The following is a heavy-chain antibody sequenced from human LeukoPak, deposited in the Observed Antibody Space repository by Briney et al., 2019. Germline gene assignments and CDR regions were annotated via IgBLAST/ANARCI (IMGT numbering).Heavy chain of an antibody. J-gene: IGHJ4*02. D-gene: IGHD3-10*01. CDR2: IYPGDSDT. V-gene: IGHV5-51*01. Sequence: GESLKIPCKGSGYSFTSYWIGWVRQMPGKGLEWMGIIYPGDSDTRYSPSFQGQVTISADKSISTAYLQWSSLKASDTAMYYCATSPVITPDYFDYWGQGTLVTVSS. CDR3: ATSPVITPDYFDY. CDR1: GYSFTSYW.